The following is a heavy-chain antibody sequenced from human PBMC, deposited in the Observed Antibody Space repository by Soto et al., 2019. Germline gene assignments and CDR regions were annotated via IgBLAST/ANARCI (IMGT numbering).Heavy chain of an antibody. CDR1: GGSFSGYY. CDR2: VDHTGST. J-gene: IGHJ6*02. D-gene: IGHD3-22*01. Sequence: QVQPQQWGAGLLKPSDTLSLTCAVYGGSFSGYYWSWIRQPPGKGLEWIGEVDHTGSTIYNPSLKIRVTLSLDTSKNQFSLKVRSVTAADTAVYYCVNYYDRPDGMDVWGQGTTVTVSS. V-gene: IGHV4-34*01. CDR3: VNYYDRPDGMDV.